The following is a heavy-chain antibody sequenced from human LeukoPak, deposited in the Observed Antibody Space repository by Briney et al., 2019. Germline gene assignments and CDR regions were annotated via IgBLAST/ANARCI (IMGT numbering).Heavy chain of an antibody. D-gene: IGHD5-18*01. CDR3: ARPPEGYSYGFYFGH. Sequence: GASVKVSCKASGGTFSSYAISWVRQAPGQGLEWMGRIIPILGIANYAQKFQGRVTITADKSTSTAYMELNSLRAEDTAVYYCARPPEGYSYGFYFGHWGQGAPVIVSS. CDR1: GGTFSSYA. V-gene: IGHV1-69*04. J-gene: IGHJ4*02. CDR2: IIPILGIA.